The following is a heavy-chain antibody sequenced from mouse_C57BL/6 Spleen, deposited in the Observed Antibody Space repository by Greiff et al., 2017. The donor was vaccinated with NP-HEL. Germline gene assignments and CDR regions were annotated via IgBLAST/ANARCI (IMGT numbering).Heavy chain of an antibody. J-gene: IGHJ2*01. CDR2: IHPNSGST. CDR1: GYTFTSYW. Sequence: VQLQQPGAELVKPGASVKLSCKASGYTFTSYWMHWVKQRPGQGLEWIGMIHPNSGSTNYNEKFKSKATLTVDKSSSPAYMQLSSLTSEDSAVYYCARGGYDYLYYFDYWGQGTTLTVSS. D-gene: IGHD2-4*01. CDR3: ARGGYDYLYYFDY. V-gene: IGHV1-64*01.